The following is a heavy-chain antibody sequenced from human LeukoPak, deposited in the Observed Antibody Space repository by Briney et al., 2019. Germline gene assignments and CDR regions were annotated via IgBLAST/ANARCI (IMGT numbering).Heavy chain of an antibody. J-gene: IGHJ4*02. CDR2: IYSGDST. CDR3: ASLSSGWYRLPY. CDR1: GFTVSSNY. V-gene: IGHV3-53*01. D-gene: IGHD6-19*01. Sequence: PGGSLRLSCAASGFTVSSNYMSWVRQAPGKGLEWVSVIYSGDSTYYADSVKGRFTISRDNSKNTLYLQMNSLRAADTAVYYCASLSSGWYRLPYWGQGTLVTVSS.